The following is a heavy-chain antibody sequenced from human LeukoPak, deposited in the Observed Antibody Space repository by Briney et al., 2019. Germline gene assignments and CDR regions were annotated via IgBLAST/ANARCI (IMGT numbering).Heavy chain of an antibody. Sequence: ASVKVSCKASGYTFTNYYMHWVRQAPGQGLEWMGWVNPHSGGTNFASGFRGRVTFTRDTSINTAYMEMSSLTSDDAAVYYCARTDNKYDSRLILNWGQGTQVTVSS. V-gene: IGHV1-2*02. D-gene: IGHD3-22*01. CDR1: GYTFTNYY. J-gene: IGHJ4*01. CDR2: VNPHSGGT. CDR3: ARTDNKYDSRLILN.